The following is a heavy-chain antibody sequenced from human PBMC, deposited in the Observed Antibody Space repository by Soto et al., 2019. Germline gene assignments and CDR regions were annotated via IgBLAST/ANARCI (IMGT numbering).Heavy chain of an antibody. CDR3: ARDRAPHVLAGNYYYYGMDV. Sequence: QVQLQESGPGLVKPSQTLSLTCTVSGGSISSGGYYWSWIRQHPGKGLEWIGYIYYSGSTYYNPSLKSRVTISVDTSKNQFSLKLSSVTAADTAMYYCARDRAPHVLAGNYYYYGMDVWGQGTTVTVSS. V-gene: IGHV4-31*03. J-gene: IGHJ6*02. D-gene: IGHD7-27*01. CDR2: IYYSGST. CDR1: GGSISSGGYY.